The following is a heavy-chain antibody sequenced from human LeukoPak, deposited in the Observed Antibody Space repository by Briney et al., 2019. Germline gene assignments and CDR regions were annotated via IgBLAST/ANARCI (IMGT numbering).Heavy chain of an antibody. V-gene: IGHV1-8*01. Sequence: ASVKVSCKTSGYTFTTYDINWVRQATGQGLEWMGWMNPNTGDTGYAQKFQGRVTLTRNTSISTAYMEVSSLRSEDTAVHYCARDPYYGSGRYRYGMDVWGKGTTVTISS. CDR1: GYTFTTYD. D-gene: IGHD3-10*01. CDR2: MNPNTGDT. CDR3: ARDPYYGSGRYRYGMDV. J-gene: IGHJ6*04.